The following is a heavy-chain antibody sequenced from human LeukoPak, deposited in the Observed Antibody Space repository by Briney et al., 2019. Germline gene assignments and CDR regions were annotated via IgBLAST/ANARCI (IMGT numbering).Heavy chain of an antibody. J-gene: IGHJ5*01. CDR1: GFTFSTST. Sequence: GGSLRLSCAASGFTFSTSTMNWVRQAPGKGLEWVSSISSSNDYIYYADSVKGRFTISRDNAKNSLYLQMNSLRAEDTAVYYCVRIPNSAGFPNWFDRWGQGTLVTVSS. D-gene: IGHD6-19*01. CDR3: VRIPNSAGFPNWFDR. V-gene: IGHV3-21*01. CDR2: ISSSNDYI.